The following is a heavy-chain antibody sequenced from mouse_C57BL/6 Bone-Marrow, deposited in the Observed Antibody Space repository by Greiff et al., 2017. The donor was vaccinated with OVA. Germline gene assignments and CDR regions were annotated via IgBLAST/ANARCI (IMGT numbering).Heavy chain of an antibody. D-gene: IGHD2-3*01. CDR2: IHPNSGST. CDR3: ARRWLLKYFDV. J-gene: IGHJ1*03. Sequence: QVQLQQPGAELVKPGASVKLSCKASGYTFTSYWMHWVKQRPGQGLEWIGMIHPNSGSTNYNEKFKSKATLTVDKSSSTAYMQLSSLTSEDSAVYFCARRWLLKYFDVWGTGTTVTVSS. CDR1: GYTFTSYW. V-gene: IGHV1-64*01.